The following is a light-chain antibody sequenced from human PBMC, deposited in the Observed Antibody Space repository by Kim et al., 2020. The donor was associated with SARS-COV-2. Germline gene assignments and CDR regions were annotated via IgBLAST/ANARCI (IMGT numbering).Light chain of an antibody. CDR1: QSVNNN. CDR3: QQYYIWYT. CDR2: GAF. V-gene: IGKV3-15*01. Sequence: LSVAPGERATLSGRASQSVNNNLAWYQQKPGQAPRLLIHGAFTRATGIPARFSGSGSGTEFTLTISSLQSEDFAVYYCQQYYIWYTFGQGTKLEI. J-gene: IGKJ2*01.